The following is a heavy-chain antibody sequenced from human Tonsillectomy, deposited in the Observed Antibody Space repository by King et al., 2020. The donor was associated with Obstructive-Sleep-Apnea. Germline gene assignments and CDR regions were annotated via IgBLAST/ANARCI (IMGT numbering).Heavy chain of an antibody. CDR1: GESLRGYF. CDR3: AKGSVFGP. J-gene: IGHJ5*02. Sequence: VQLQQWGAGLLKPSETLSLTCAVNGESLRGYFWSWIRQTPGRGLEWIGEINHSGSTNYNPSLKSRVTMSVDTSKNHMSLELWSVTAADTALYYCAKGSVFGPWGQGTLVTVSS. D-gene: IGHD3-3*01. CDR2: INHSGST. V-gene: IGHV4-34*01.